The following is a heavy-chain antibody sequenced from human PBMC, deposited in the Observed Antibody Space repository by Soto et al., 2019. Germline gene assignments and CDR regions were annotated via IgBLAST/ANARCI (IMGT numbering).Heavy chain of an antibody. J-gene: IGHJ5*02. V-gene: IGHV5-51*01. D-gene: IGHD1-1*01. CDR2: IYPGDSDT. Sequence: PGESLKISCEGSGYSFSSYWIAWVRQMPGKGLEWMGIIYPGDSDTRYSPSFQGRVTITADKSTSTAYMELSSLRSEDTAVYYCARDRVLERPRKDWFDPWGQGTLVTVSS. CDR1: GYSFSSYW. CDR3: ARDRVLERPRKDWFDP.